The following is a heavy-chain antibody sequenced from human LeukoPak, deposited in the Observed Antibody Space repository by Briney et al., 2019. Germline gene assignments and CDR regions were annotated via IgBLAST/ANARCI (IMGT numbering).Heavy chain of an antibody. CDR1: GFTFSNYG. CDR3: AKDSARGYSSSYLGDY. V-gene: IGHV3-30*18. Sequence: GSLRLSCAASGFTFSNYGMHWVRQAPGKGLEWVAVISYDGSNKYYADSVKGRFTISRDNSKNTLYLQMNSLRAEDTAVYYCAKDSARGYSSSYLGDYWGQGTLVTVSS. J-gene: IGHJ4*02. D-gene: IGHD6-6*01. CDR2: ISYDGSNK.